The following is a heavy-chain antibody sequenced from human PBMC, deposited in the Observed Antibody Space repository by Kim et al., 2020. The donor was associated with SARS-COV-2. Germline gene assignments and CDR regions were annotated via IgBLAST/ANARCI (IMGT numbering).Heavy chain of an antibody. CDR3: ARDNVTYSQDNYYGMDV. J-gene: IGHJ6*02. D-gene: IGHD2-15*01. V-gene: IGHV1-3*01. Sequence: KFQGRVTITRDTAASTAYMELSSLRSEDTAVYYCARDNVTYSQDNYYGMDVWGQGTTVTVSS.